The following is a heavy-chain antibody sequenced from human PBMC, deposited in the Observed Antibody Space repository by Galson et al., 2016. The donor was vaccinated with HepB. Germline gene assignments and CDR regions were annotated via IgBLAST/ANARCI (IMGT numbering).Heavy chain of an antibody. CDR3: AKEEGSILRFLEWLSRLDP. D-gene: IGHD3-3*01. J-gene: IGHJ5*02. V-gene: IGHV3-30-3*01. CDR2: ISYDGSNK. Sequence: SLRLSCAASGFTFSSYAIHWVRQAPGKGLEWVGLISYDGSNKYYADSVKGRFTISRDNSKNTLYLQMNSLRVEDTAVYYYAKEEGSILRFLEWLSRLDPWGQGTLATVSS. CDR1: GFTFSSYA.